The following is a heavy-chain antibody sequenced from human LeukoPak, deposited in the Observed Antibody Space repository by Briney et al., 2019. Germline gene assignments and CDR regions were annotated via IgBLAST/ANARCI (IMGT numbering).Heavy chain of an antibody. D-gene: IGHD3-22*01. V-gene: IGHV3-74*01. Sequence: GGSLRLSCAASGFTFSDYWMHWVRQAPGKGLVWVSRIDSDGSTTNYADSVKGRFTISRDNSKNTLHLQMNSLRAEDTAVYYCAREWYDSSGFSYWGQGTLVTVSS. CDR1: GFTFSDYW. J-gene: IGHJ4*02. CDR3: AREWYDSSGFSY. CDR2: IDSDGSTT.